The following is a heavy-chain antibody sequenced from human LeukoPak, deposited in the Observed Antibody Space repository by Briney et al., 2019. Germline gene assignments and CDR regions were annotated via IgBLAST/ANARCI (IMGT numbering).Heavy chain of an antibody. CDR1: GGSISSSSYY. Sequence: RASETLSLTCTVSGGSISSSSYYWGWIRQPPGKGLEWIGSIYYSGSTYYNPSLKSRVTISVDTSKNQFSLKLSSVTAADTAVYYCARPKLGKNWFDPWGQGTLVTVSS. D-gene: IGHD3-16*01. J-gene: IGHJ5*02. CDR2: IYYSGST. CDR3: ARPKLGKNWFDP. V-gene: IGHV4-39*01.